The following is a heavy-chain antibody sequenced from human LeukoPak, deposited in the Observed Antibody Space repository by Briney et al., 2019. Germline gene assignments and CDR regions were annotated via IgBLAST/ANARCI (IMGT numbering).Heavy chain of an antibody. J-gene: IGHJ4*02. Sequence: SETLSLACAVSGGSISSSNWWSWVRQPPGKGLEWIGEIYHSGSTNYNPSLKSRVTISVDKSKNQFSLKLSSVTAADTAVYYCARSPRYYRREPPDYWGRGTLVTVSS. CDR1: GGSISSSNW. V-gene: IGHV4-4*02. CDR3: ARSPRYYRREPPDY. CDR2: IYHSGST. D-gene: IGHD3-9*01.